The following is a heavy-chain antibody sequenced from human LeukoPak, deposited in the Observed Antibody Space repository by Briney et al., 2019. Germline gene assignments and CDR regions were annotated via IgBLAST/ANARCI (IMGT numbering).Heavy chain of an antibody. V-gene: IGHV4-59*11. CDR1: GGSMTGHY. CDR2: IDYSGST. J-gene: IGHJ3*02. CDR3: ARLINNDNSGDADTFDM. Sequence: SETLSLTCTVSGGSMTGHYWSWIRQTPGKGLEWIGYIDYSGSTRYNPSLQSRGTISVDTSKNQFSLKLTSVTARDTAVYYCARLINNDNSGDADTFDMWGQGTEVIVFS. D-gene: IGHD3-22*01.